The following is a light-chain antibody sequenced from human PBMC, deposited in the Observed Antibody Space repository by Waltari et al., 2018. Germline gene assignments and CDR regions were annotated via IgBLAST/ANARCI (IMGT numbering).Light chain of an antibody. CDR1: QDIYNY. Sequence: DIQMTQSPSSLSASVGDRVTITCQASQDIYNYLNWYQQKPGKAPRLLIYDASNLETGVPSRFSGSGSGTDFTFTISSLQPEDVAVYYCQQYYITPLSFGGGTKVEIK. CDR2: DAS. V-gene: IGKV1-33*01. J-gene: IGKJ4*01. CDR3: QQYYITPLS.